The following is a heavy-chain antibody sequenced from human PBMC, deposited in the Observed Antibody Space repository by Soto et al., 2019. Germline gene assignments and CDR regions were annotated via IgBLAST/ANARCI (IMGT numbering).Heavy chain of an antibody. J-gene: IGHJ6*02. Sequence: QVQLVQSGAEVKKPGSSVKVSCKASGGTFSSYAISWVRQAPGQGLEWMGGIIPIFGTANYAQKFQGRVTITADESTSTAYMELSSLRSEDTAVYYCASPPLRVATIDYYYGMDVWGQGTTVTVSS. CDR3: ASPPLRVATIDYYYGMDV. CDR2: IIPIFGTA. CDR1: GGTFSSYA. D-gene: IGHD5-12*01. V-gene: IGHV1-69*12.